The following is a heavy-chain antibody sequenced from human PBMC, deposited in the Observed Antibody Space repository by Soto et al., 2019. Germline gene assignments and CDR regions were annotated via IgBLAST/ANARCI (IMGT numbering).Heavy chain of an antibody. V-gene: IGHV3-30*18. CDR3: AKDNPWVGEIRDAFDI. J-gene: IGHJ3*02. CDR1: GFTFINYG. Sequence: GGSLRLSCAASGFTFINYGMHWVRQAPGKGLEWVTTISSDGNDKYYAGSVKGRFTISRDNSKNTLDLQMNSLRAEDTAVYYCAKDNPWVGEIRDAFDIWGQGTMVTVSS. D-gene: IGHD3-10*01. CDR2: ISSDGNDK.